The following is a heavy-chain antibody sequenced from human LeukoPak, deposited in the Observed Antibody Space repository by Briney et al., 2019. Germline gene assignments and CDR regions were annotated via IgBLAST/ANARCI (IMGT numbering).Heavy chain of an antibody. V-gene: IGHV1-18*01. CDR1: GYTFSDYG. J-gene: IGHJ4*02. D-gene: IGHD1-1*01. CDR3: ARCGAVLTRLFDC. CDR2: ISGHNGNT. Sequence: GASVKVSCKASGYTFSDYGITWVRQAPGQGLEWMGWISGHNGNTNYAQKFQGRVTMSTDTSTSTAYMELRSLRSDDTAVYYCARCGAVLTRLFDCWGQGTLVTVSS.